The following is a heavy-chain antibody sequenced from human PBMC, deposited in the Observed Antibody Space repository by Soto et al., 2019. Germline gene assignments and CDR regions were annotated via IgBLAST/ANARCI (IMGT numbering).Heavy chain of an antibody. Sequence: LRLSCAASGFTVSSNYMSWVRQAPGKGLEWVSVIYSGGSTYYADSVKGRFTISRDNSKNTLYLQMNSLRAEDTAVYYCARGGGVGYSYGYVSPIDYWGQGTLVTVSS. CDR1: GFTVSSNY. CDR2: IYSGGST. V-gene: IGHV3-53*01. CDR3: ARGGGVGYSYGYVSPIDY. D-gene: IGHD5-18*01. J-gene: IGHJ4*02.